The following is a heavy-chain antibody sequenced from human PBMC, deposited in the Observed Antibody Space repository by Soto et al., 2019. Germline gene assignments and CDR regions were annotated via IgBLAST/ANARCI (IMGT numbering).Heavy chain of an antibody. Sequence: EVQLLESGGGLVQPGGSLRLSCAASGFTFSSYAMSWVRQAPGKGLEWVSAIRGSDNSTYYADSVQGRFTISRDNSKNTLYLQMSGLRADDTDVYYCAPMGVWGQGTTVTVSS. CDR1: GFTFSSYA. CDR2: IRGSDNST. CDR3: APMGV. V-gene: IGHV3-23*01. J-gene: IGHJ6*02.